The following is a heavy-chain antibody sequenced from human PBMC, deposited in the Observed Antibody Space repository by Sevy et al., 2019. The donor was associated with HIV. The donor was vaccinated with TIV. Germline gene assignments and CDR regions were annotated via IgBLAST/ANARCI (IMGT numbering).Heavy chain of an antibody. D-gene: IGHD3-22*01. V-gene: IGHV3-48*02. CDR3: ARERKMYDSSGYYFHFDY. CDR2: ISRSSSTI. J-gene: IGHJ4*02. Sequence: GGSLRLSCAASGFTFSSYSMNWVRQAPGKGLEWVSYISRSSSTIYYADSVKGRFTISRDNAKNSLYLEMNSLIDEDTAVYYCARERKMYDSSGYYFHFDYWGQGTLVTVSS. CDR1: GFTFSSYS.